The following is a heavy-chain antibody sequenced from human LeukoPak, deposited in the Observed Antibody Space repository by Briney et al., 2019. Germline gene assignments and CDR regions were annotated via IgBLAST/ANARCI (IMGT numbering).Heavy chain of an antibody. CDR3: ARYVGGGNSGGFDY. V-gene: IGHV3-33*01. CDR1: GFTFNSYD. J-gene: IGHJ4*02. D-gene: IGHD4-23*01. CDR2: IWYDGSNK. Sequence: GGSQRLSCAASGFTFNSYDMHWIRQAPGKGLEWVALIWYDGSNKYYPDSVKGRFTISRDNSKNTLYLQMNSLRAEDTAVYYCARYVGGGNSGGFDYWGQGTLVIVSS.